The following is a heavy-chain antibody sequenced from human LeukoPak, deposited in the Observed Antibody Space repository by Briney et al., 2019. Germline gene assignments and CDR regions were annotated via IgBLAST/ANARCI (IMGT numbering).Heavy chain of an antibody. CDR1: GFTVSSNY. D-gene: IGHD3-9*01. Sequence: GGSLRLSCAASGFTVSSNYMSWVRQAPGKGLEWVSVIYSGGSTYYADSVKGRFTISRDNSKNTLYLQMNSLRAEDTAVYYCARGPPNTYYDILTGYFDYWGQVTLVTVSS. CDR2: IYSGGST. J-gene: IGHJ4*02. V-gene: IGHV3-66*01. CDR3: ARGPPNTYYDILTGYFDY.